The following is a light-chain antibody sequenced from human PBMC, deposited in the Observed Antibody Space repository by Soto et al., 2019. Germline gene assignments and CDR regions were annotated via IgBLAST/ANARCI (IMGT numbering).Light chain of an antibody. CDR3: QQYYSPPWT. Sequence: DIVMTQSPDSLAVSLGERATINCKSSQSVLYSSNNKNYLAWYQQKPGQPPKPLIYWASTRESGVPDRFSGSGSGTDFTLTSSSLQAEDLAVYYCQQYYSPPWTFGQGTKVEIK. CDR1: QSVLYSSNNKNY. CDR2: WAS. J-gene: IGKJ1*01. V-gene: IGKV4-1*01.